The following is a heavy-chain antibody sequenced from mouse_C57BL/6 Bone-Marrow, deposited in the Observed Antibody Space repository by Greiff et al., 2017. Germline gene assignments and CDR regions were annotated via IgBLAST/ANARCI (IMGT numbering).Heavy chain of an antibody. CDR1: GYAFSSSW. Sequence: LEESGPELVKPGASVKISCKASGYAFSSSWMNWVKQRPGKGLEWIGRIYPGDGDTNYNGKFKGKATLTADKSSSTAYMQLSSLTSEDSAVYVCARREYYGSSYEAMDDWGQGTSVTVSS. D-gene: IGHD1-1*01. V-gene: IGHV1-82*01. J-gene: IGHJ4*01. CDR3: ARREYYGSSYEAMDD. CDR2: IYPGDGDT.